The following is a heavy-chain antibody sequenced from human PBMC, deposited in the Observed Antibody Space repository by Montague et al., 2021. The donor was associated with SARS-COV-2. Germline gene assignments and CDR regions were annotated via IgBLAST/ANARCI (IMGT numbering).Heavy chain of an antibody. D-gene: IGHD3-22*01. V-gene: IGHV4-34*01. CDR2: VNHSGKT. Sequence: SETLSLTCAVYGESFSDYYWSWIRQTPGKALEWIGEVNHSGKTNSNPSLKSRVTISADTSKNQFSLKLSSVTTADTAVYFCARGVSSVNMILVVIVLSYYMDHWGQGETVTVSS. CDR3: ARGVSSVNMILVVIVLSYYMDH. CDR1: GESFSDYY. J-gene: IGHJ6*03.